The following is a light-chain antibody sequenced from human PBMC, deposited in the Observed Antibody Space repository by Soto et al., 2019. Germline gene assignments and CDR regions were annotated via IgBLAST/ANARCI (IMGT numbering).Light chain of an antibody. CDR2: EVS. J-gene: IGLJ2*01. CDR3: GSYTGSSTLV. V-gene: IGLV2-14*01. Sequence: QCLLTQPAYVSGSRGQSITISCTGSSNDVGGYKYVSWYQQHPGKAPKLMIYEVSNRPSGISNRFSGSKSGNTASLTISGLQAEDEADYYRGSYTGSSTLVFGGGTKVTVL. CDR1: SNDVGGYKY.